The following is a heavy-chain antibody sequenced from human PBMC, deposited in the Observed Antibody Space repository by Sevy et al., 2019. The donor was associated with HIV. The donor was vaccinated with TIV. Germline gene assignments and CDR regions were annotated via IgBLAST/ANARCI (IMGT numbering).Heavy chain of an antibody. CDR2: MYHSGST. J-gene: IGHJ5*02. V-gene: IGHV4-59*01. CDR1: GDSITRYF. CDR3: ARDHRRDFWSGYSNYFDP. Sequence: SETLSLTCTVSGDSITRYFWSWIRQPPGKGLEWIGYMYHSGSTNYNPSLKRRVSLSIDTSKNEFSLTLSSVTAADTAVYYCARDHRRDFWSGYSNYFDPWGPGILVTVSS. D-gene: IGHD3-3*01.